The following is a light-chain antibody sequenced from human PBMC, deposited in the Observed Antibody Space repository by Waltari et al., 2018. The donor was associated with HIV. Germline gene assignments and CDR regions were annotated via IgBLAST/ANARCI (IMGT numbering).Light chain of an antibody. CDR3: GTWDTSLSVGV. CDR2: EDD. Sequence: QSVLTQPPSVSAAPGQKVTISCSGSSSNLGRNYVTCYQQLPETAPKLLIYEDDQRPSGIPDRFSASKSGTSATLDITGLQTGDEADYYCGTWDTSLSVGVFGGGTKLTVL. V-gene: IGLV1-51*01. CDR1: SSNLGRNY. J-gene: IGLJ3*02.